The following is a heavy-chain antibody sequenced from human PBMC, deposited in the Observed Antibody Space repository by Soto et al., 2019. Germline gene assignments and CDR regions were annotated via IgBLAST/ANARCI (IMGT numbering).Heavy chain of an antibody. CDR3: ARGAPRPRDVPTYFHF. Sequence: SETLSLTCSVSGDSMTSGVYYWIWFGHHPGKGLEWVGSIYYTGYTYFNPSLKSRITVSMDTSKNEFSLKLTSVTSADTAVYFCARGAPRPRDVPTYFHFRGQGTLVTVSS. J-gene: IGHJ4*02. V-gene: IGHV4-30-4*08. CDR1: GDSMTSGVYY. CDR2: IYYTGYT.